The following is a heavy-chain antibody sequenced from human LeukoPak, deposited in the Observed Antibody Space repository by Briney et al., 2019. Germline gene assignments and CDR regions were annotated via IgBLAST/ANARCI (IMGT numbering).Heavy chain of an antibody. CDR2: INPNSGDT. CDR1: GYSFTGYY. J-gene: IGHJ4*02. D-gene: IGHD6-6*01. V-gene: IGHV1-2*02. Sequence: ASVKVSCKASGYSFTGYYMHWVRQAPGQGLEWMGWINPNSGDTNFAQKFQGRVTMTKDTSTSTVYMEVSRLRSDDTAVFYCARVVAARPDYWGQGTLVTVSS. CDR3: ARVVAARPDY.